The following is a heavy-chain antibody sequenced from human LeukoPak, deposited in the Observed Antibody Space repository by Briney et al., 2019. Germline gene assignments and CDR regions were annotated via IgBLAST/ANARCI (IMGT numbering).Heavy chain of an antibody. Sequence: GGSLGLSCAASGFTVSSNYISWVRQAPGKGLEWVSIMYSGGSTYYADSVKGRFTISRDNSKNTLYLQMNSLRAEDTVVYFCVRVGYSYGYGDWNHFDYWGQGTLVTVPS. V-gene: IGHV3-66*02. D-gene: IGHD5-18*01. CDR2: MYSGGST. J-gene: IGHJ4*02. CDR3: VRVGYSYGYGDWNHFDY. CDR1: GFTVSSNY.